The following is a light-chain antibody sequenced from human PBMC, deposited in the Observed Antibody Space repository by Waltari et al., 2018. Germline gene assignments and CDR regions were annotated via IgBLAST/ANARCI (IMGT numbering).Light chain of an antibody. Sequence: QSALTQPPSASGSPGQSVTISCTGTTSDVGGYNYVSWYQQHPGKAPKLTIYDVNKRPSGATDRVSGAKSGNTASLTVSGLQTEDEADYYCSSYAGSNNLGVFGGGTKLTVL. CDR1: TSDVGGYNY. J-gene: IGLJ2*01. CDR2: DVN. V-gene: IGLV2-8*01. CDR3: SSYAGSNNLGV.